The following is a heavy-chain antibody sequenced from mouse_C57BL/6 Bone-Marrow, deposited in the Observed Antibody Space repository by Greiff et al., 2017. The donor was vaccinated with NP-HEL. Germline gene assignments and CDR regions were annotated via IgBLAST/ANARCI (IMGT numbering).Heavy chain of an antibody. D-gene: IGHD2-12*01. V-gene: IGHV1-63*01. CDR3: AIYYSAYYFDY. J-gene: IGHJ2*01. CDR2: IYPGGGYT. Sequence: QVQLKQSGAELVRPGTSVKMSCKASGYTFTNYWIGWAKQRPGHGLEWIGDIYPGGGYTNYTEKFKGKATLTADKSSSTAYMQFSSLTSEDSAIYYCAIYYSAYYFDYWGQGTTLTVSS. CDR1: GYTFTNYW.